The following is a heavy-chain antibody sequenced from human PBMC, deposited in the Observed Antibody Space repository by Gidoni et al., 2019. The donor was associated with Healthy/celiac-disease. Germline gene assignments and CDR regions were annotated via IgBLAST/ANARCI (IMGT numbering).Heavy chain of an antibody. CDR3: AKAVPYCSGGSCYPIDY. D-gene: IGHD2-15*01. J-gene: IGHJ4*02. V-gene: IGHV3-30*18. CDR1: GFTFSSYG. CDR2: ISYDGRNK. Sequence: QVKLVESGGGVVQPGRSLRLSCAASGFTFSSYGMHWVRQAPGKGLEWVAVISYDGRNKYYADSVKGRFTISRDNSKNTLYLQMNSLRAEDTAVYYCAKAVPYCSGGSCYPIDYWGQGTLVTVSS.